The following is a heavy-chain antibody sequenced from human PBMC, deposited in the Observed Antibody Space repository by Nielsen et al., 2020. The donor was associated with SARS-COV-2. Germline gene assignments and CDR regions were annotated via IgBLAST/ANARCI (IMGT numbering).Heavy chain of an antibody. J-gene: IGHJ4*02. CDR1: GFTFSSYA. Sequence: GESLKISCAASGFTFSSYAMHWVRQAPGKGLEWVAVISYDGSNKYYADSVKGRFTISRDNSKNTLYLQMNSLRAEDTAVYYCARGWYRYWFDYWGQGTLVTVSS. V-gene: IGHV3-30-3*01. CDR3: ARGWYRYWFDY. CDR2: ISYDGSNK. D-gene: IGHD6-19*01.